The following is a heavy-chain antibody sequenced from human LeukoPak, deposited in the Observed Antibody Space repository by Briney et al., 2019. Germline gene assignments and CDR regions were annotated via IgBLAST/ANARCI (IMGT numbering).Heavy chain of an antibody. CDR2: ISGSGGST. D-gene: IGHD6-13*01. CDR3: ANAEGRVSSWYTD. J-gene: IGHJ4*02. CDR1: GFRFSSYA. V-gene: IGHV3-23*01. Sequence: GGSLRLSCAASGFRFSSYAMSWVRQAPGKGLEWVSAISGSGGSTYYADSVKGRFTISRDNSKNTLYLQMNSLRAEDTAVYYCANAEGRVSSWYTDWGQGTLVTVSS.